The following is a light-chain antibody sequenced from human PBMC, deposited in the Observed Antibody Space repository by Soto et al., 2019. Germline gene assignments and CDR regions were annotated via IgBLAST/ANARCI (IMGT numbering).Light chain of an antibody. CDR1: QGINSY. V-gene: IGKV1-9*01. CDR3: QQLKSYPLT. CDR2: SAS. Sequence: DIQLTQSPSFLSASVGDRVTITCRASQGINSYLAWYQQKSGKAPKVLIYSASTLQSGVPSRFSGSGSGTEFTLTISSLQPEDFAIYYCQQLKSYPLTFGGGTKVEIK. J-gene: IGKJ4*01.